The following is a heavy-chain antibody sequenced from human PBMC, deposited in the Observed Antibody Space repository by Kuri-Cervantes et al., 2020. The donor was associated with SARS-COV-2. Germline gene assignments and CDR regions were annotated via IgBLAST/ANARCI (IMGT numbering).Heavy chain of an antibody. CDR3: ARVKTSGSYYGGYDAFDI. CDR2: INGDGSST. V-gene: IGHV3-74*01. Sequence: GESLKISCAASGFTFSRYWMNWVRQPPGKGLMWVSRINGDGSSTSYADSVKGRFTISRDNAKNTLYLQMNSLRAEDTAVYYCARVKTSGSYYGGYDAFDIWGQGTMVTVSS. CDR1: GFTFSRYW. J-gene: IGHJ3*02. D-gene: IGHD1-26*01.